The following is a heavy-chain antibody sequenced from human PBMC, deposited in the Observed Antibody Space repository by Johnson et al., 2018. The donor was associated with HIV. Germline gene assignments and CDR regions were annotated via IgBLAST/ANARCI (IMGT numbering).Heavy chain of an antibody. V-gene: IGHV3-33*06. CDR2: IWYDGHFT. D-gene: IGHD1-26*01. J-gene: IGHJ3*01. CDR3: VKDGAHSGSHHDAFDV. Sequence: QVQLVESGGGVVQPGRSLRLSCAVSGFTFSSYAMNWVRQAPGEGLEWVAVIWYDGHFTYYGESVKGRFTISRDNSKNTVFLEMNSLTAEDTGLYYCVKDGAHSGSHHDAFDVWGRGTVVTVSS. CDR1: GFTFSSYA.